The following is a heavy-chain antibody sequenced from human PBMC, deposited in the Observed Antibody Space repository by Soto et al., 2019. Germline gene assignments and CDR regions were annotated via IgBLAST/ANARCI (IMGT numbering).Heavy chain of an antibody. CDR1: GGSISSSSFS. CDR3: ARGGFGGATLAFDY. Sequence: SETLSLTCSVSGGSISSSSFSWTWIRQPPGKGLEWIGYIYYSGSTYYNPSLKSRVTISVDTSKNQFSLKLSSVTAADTAVYYCARGGFGGATLAFDYWGQGTLVTVSS. D-gene: IGHD1-26*01. V-gene: IGHV4-30-4*08. J-gene: IGHJ4*02. CDR2: IYYSGST.